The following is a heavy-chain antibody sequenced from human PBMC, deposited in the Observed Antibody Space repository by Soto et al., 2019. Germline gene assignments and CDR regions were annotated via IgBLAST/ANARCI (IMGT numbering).Heavy chain of an antibody. J-gene: IGHJ4*02. Sequence: SETLSLTCAVYCGSFSGYYWSWIRQPPGKGLEWIGEINHSGSTNYNPSLKSRVTISVDTSKNQFSLKLSSVTAADTAVYYCARDGIYGGYVYYWGQGTLVTVSS. CDR1: CGSFSGYY. V-gene: IGHV4-34*01. D-gene: IGHD2-15*01. CDR3: ARDGIYGGYVYY. CDR2: INHSGST.